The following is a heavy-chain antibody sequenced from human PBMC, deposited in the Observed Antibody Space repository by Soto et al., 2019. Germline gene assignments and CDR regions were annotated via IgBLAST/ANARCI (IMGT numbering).Heavy chain of an antibody. CDR3: ARGMTGVIDY. V-gene: IGHV3-53*04. Sequence: EVQLVESGGGLVQPGGSLRLSCAASGFTVSSNYMSWVRQAPGKGLEWVSVIYSGGSTYYADSVKGRLTISRHNSKNTLYLQMNSLRAEDTAVYYCARGMTGVIDYWGQVTLVTVAS. CDR2: IYSGGST. CDR1: GFTVSSNY. J-gene: IGHJ4*02. D-gene: IGHD3-9*01.